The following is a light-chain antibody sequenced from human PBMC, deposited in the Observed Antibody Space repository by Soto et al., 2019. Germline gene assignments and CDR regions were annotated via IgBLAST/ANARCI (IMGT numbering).Light chain of an antibody. CDR3: QQYDNLPLT. V-gene: IGKV1-33*01. CDR2: DAS. Sequence: DIQMTQSPSSLSASVGDRVTITCQASQDISNYLNWYQQKPGKAPELLIYDASNLETGVPSRFSGSGSGTDFTFTISRLQPEDTATYYCQQYDNLPLTFGGGTKVEIK. J-gene: IGKJ4*01. CDR1: QDISNY.